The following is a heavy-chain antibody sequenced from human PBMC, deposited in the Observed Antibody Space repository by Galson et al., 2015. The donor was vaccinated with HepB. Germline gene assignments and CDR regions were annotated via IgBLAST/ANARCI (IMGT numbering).Heavy chain of an antibody. J-gene: IGHJ4*02. CDR3: AYSSSCDY. V-gene: IGHV3-30*03. CDR1: GFTFSSYG. CDR2: ISYDGSNK. Sequence: SLRLSCAASGFTFSSYGMHWVRQAPGKGLEWVAVISYDGSNKYYADSVKGRFTISRDNSKNTLYLQMNSLRAEDTAVYYCAYSSSCDYWGQGTLVTVSS. D-gene: IGHD6-13*01.